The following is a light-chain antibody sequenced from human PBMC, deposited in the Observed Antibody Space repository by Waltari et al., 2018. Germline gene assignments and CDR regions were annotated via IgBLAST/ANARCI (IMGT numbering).Light chain of an antibody. J-gene: IGKJ1*01. CDR3: QHYVRLPAT. CDR1: QSVSRT. CDR2: GAS. Sequence: EIVLTQSPGTLSLSPGERATLSCRASQSVSRTLAWYQQKPGQAPKLLIYGASIRATGIPDRFTGSGSGTEFSRTISSLEPEDFAIYFCQHYVRLPATFGQGTKVEIK. V-gene: IGKV3-20*01.